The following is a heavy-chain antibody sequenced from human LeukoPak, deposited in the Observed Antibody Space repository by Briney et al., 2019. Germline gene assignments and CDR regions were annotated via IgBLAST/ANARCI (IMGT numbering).Heavy chain of an antibody. V-gene: IGHV3-11*04. D-gene: IGHD2-8*02. CDR2: ISATGNTK. CDR3: AKMLNTGHAHAALDY. CDR1: GFTFEDYE. Sequence: PGGSLRLSCEASGFTFEDYEMSWFRQAPGKGPEWILYISATGNTKYYADSVRGRFSISRDNAKSSLYLQMNSLRAEDTAVYYCAKMLNTGHAHAALDYWGQGTLVTVSS. J-gene: IGHJ4*02.